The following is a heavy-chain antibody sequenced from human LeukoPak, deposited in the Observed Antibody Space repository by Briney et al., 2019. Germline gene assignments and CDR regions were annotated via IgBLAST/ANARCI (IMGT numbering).Heavy chain of an antibody. V-gene: IGHV4-38-2*02. CDR1: GYSISSGYY. CDR3: ARVDYYDSSGYPHGAFDI. D-gene: IGHD3-22*01. Sequence: SETLSLTCTVSGYSISSGYYWGWIRQPPGKGLEWIGSIYHSGSTYYNPSLKSRVTISVDTSKNQFSLKLSSVTAADTAVYYCARVDYYDSSGYPHGAFDIWGQGTMVTVSS. CDR2: IYHSGST. J-gene: IGHJ3*02.